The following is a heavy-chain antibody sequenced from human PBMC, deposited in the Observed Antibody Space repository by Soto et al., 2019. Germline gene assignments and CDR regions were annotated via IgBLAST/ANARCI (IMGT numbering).Heavy chain of an antibody. D-gene: IGHD3-22*01. V-gene: IGHV4-39*01. CDR2: IYYSGST. Sequence: QLQLQESGPGLVKPSETLSLTCTVSGGSISSSSYYWGWIRQPPGKGLEWIGSIYYSGSTYYNPSLKSRVTISVDTSKNQFSLKLSSVTAADTAVYYCARHAEDYYDSSGTRIDYWGQGTLVTVSS. CDR1: GGSISSSSYY. CDR3: ARHAEDYYDSSGTRIDY. J-gene: IGHJ4*02.